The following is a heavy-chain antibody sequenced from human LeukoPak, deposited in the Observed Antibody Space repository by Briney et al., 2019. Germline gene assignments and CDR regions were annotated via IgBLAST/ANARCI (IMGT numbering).Heavy chain of an antibody. V-gene: IGHV4-59*08. Sequence: SETLSLTCTVSNGSITNYYWSWIRQTTGKGLEWIGFIYYSGSTNYNPSLKSRVTISVDTSKNQFSLRLSSVTATDTAVYYCARHGPAWSFDYWGQGTQVTVSS. J-gene: IGHJ4*02. D-gene: IGHD2-8*02. CDR3: ARHGPAWSFDY. CDR2: IYYSGST. CDR1: NGSITNYY.